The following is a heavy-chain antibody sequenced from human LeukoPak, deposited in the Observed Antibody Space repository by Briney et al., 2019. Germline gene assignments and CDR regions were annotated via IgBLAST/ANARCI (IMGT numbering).Heavy chain of an antibody. CDR1: GLTFGDYA. CDR3: AKRGGQYYFDY. CDR2: ISWNSSSI. Sequence: GGSLRLSCAASGLTFGDYAMHWVRQAPGKGLEWVSGISWNSSSIGYADSVKGRFTISRDNAKNSLYLQMNSLRAEDTALYYCAKRGGQYYFDYWGQGTLVTVSS. J-gene: IGHJ4*02. V-gene: IGHV3-9*01. D-gene: IGHD5-24*01.